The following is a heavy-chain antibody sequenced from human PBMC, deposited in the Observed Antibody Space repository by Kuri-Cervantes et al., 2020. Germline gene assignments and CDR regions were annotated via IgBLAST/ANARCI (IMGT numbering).Heavy chain of an antibody. D-gene: IGHD6-13*01. Sequence: GESLKISCAASGFTFSSYAMHWVRQAPGKGLEWVAVISYDGSNKYYADSVKGRFTISRDNSKNTLYLQMNSLRAEDTAVYYCAKDVGYSSRVYYYYGMDVWGQGTTVTVSS. V-gene: IGHV3-30*01. CDR2: ISYDGSNK. CDR3: AKDVGYSSRVYYYYGMDV. J-gene: IGHJ6*02. CDR1: GFTFSSYA.